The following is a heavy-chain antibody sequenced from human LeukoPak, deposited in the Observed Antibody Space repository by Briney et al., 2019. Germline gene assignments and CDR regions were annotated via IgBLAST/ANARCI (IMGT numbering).Heavy chain of an antibody. CDR2: INHSGST. CDR1: GGSISSGGYY. CDR3: ARPMGYGSGSYYSYFDY. D-gene: IGHD3-10*01. V-gene: IGHV4-30-2*01. J-gene: IGHJ4*02. Sequence: SQTLSLTCTVSGGSISSGGYYWSWIRQPPGKGLEWIGEINHSGSTNYNPSLKSRVTISVDTSKNQFSLKLSSVTAADTAVYYCARPMGYGSGSYYSYFDYWGQGTLVTVSS.